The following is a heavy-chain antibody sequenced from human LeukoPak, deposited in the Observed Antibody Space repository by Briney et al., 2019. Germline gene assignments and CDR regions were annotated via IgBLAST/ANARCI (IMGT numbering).Heavy chain of an antibody. CDR3: AREPDCSGGSCYSKGGNWFDP. V-gene: IGHV1-2*02. Sequence: GASVKVSCKASGYTFTGYYMHWVRQAPGQGLEWMGWINPNSGDTNYAQKFQGRVTMTRDTSISTAYMELSRLRSDDTAVYYCAREPDCSGGSCYSKGGNWFDPWGQGTLVTVSS. CDR1: GYTFTGYY. CDR2: INPNSGDT. J-gene: IGHJ5*02. D-gene: IGHD2-15*01.